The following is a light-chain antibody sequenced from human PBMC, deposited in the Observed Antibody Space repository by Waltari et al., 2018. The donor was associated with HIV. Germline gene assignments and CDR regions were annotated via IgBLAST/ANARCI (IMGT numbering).Light chain of an antibody. Sequence: DIVLTQTPLSSPVTLGEPASISCRSSQSLLHVDGNTYLTWLHQRPGQAPRLLIYLVSYRSSGVPDRFSGSGAGTDFTLKINRVEAEDVGVYYCMQVSQFPYTFGQGTKLEIK. J-gene: IGKJ2*01. CDR1: QSLLHVDGNTY. CDR2: LVS. V-gene: IGKV2-24*01. CDR3: MQVSQFPYT.